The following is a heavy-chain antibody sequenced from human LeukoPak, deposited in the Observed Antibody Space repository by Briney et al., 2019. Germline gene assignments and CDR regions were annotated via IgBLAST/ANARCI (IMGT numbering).Heavy chain of an antibody. Sequence: GGSLRLSCAASGFSFSSYGMHWVRQAPGKGLEWVAVISYDGSNKYYADSVKGRFTISRDNSKNTLYLQMNSLRAEDTAVYYCAKLFGGTRTAAGPFDYWGQGTLVTVSS. J-gene: IGHJ4*02. D-gene: IGHD6-13*01. CDR1: GFSFSSYG. V-gene: IGHV3-30*18. CDR2: ISYDGSNK. CDR3: AKLFGGTRTAAGPFDY.